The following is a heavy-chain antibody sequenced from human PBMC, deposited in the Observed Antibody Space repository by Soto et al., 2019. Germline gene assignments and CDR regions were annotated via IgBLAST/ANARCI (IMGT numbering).Heavy chain of an antibody. CDR3: ARGAPLDY. CDR1: GYTFSNFG. Sequence: MTVSCKASGYTFSNFGINWVRQAPGQGLEWMGWISPYNGNTNYAQKLQGRVTMTTDTSTSTAYMELRSLRSDDTAVYYCARGAPLDYWGQGTLVTVSS. CDR2: ISPYNGNT. J-gene: IGHJ4*01. V-gene: IGHV1-18*01.